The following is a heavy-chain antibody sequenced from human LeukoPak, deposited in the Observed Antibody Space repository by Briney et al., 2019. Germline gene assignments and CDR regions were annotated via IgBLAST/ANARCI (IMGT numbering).Heavy chain of an antibody. CDR1: GFTLSSYE. Sequence: PGGSLRLSCAASGFTLSSYEMNWVRQAPGKGLEWVSYISSSGSTIYYADSVKGRFTISRDNAKNSLYLQMNSLRAEDTAVYYCARDVVPYNYDSSGPLGYWGQGTLVTVSS. V-gene: IGHV3-48*03. J-gene: IGHJ4*02. CDR3: ARDVVPYNYDSSGPLGY. CDR2: ISSSGSTI. D-gene: IGHD3-22*01.